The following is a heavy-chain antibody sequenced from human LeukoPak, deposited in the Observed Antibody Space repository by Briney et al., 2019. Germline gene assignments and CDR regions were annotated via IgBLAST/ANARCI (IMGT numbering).Heavy chain of an antibody. J-gene: IGHJ4*02. CDR1: GFTFTNCA. V-gene: IGHV3-23*01. D-gene: IGHD2-2*01. Sequence: GGSLRLSCAASGFTFTNCAMSWVRQAPGKGLEWVSAISGSGGGTYYADSVKGRFTISRDNSKNMLFLQMNSLRAEDTAVYYCAKGRDSTSCYDNWGQGTLVTVSS. CDR3: AKGRDSTSCYDN. CDR2: ISGSGGGT.